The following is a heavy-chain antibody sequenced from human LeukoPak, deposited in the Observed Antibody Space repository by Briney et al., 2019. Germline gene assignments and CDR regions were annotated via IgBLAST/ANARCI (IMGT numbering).Heavy chain of an antibody. CDR1: GFTFSSYA. D-gene: IGHD2-2*01. V-gene: IGHV3-23*01. CDR2: ISGSGGST. CDR3: ARDRVCSSTSCYHGWDYYYYYMDV. J-gene: IGHJ6*03. Sequence: PGGSLRLSCAASGFTFSSYAMSWVRQAPGKGLEWVSAISGSGGSTYYADSVKGRFTISRDNSKNTLYLQMNSLRAEDTAVYYCARDRVCSSTSCYHGWDYYYYYMDVWGKGTTVTVSS.